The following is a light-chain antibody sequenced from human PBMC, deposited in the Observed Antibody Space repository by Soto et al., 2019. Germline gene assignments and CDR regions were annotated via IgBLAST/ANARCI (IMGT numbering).Light chain of an antibody. CDR2: DTS. CDR1: EGVSSSY. V-gene: IGKV3D-20*01. CDR3: QQYGGSPIT. Sequence: EIVLTQSPATLSLSPGERATLSCGASEGVSSSYVAWYQQKPGLAPRLLIHDTSSRATGIPDRFSGRKSGTDFTLTIRRVEPEDAAVYYCQQYGGSPITFGQGTLLEI. J-gene: IGKJ5*01.